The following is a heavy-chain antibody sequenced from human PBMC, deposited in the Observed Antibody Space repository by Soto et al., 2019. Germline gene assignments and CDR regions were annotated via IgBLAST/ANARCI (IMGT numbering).Heavy chain of an antibody. V-gene: IGHV4-59*01. J-gene: IGHJ5*02. D-gene: IGHD5-12*01. CDR1: GGSISSYY. CDR2: IYYSGST. CDR3: ARDLLLGGYEGWFDP. Sequence: TSETLSLTCTVSGGSISSYYWSWIRQPPGKGLEWIGYIYYSGSTNYNPSLKSRVTISVDTSKNQFSLKLSSVTAADPAVYYCARDLLLGGYEGWFDPWGQGTLVTVSS.